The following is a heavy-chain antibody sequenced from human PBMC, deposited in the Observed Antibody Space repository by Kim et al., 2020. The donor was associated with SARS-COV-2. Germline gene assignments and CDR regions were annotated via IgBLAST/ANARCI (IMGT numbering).Heavy chain of an antibody. D-gene: IGHD1-20*01. V-gene: IGHV1-18*01. CDR1: GYTFTSYG. J-gene: IGHJ6*02. CDR2: ISAYNGNT. Sequence: ASVKVSCKASGYTFTSYGISWVRQAPGQGLEWMGWISAYNGNTNYAQKLQGRVTMTTDTSTSTAYMELRSLRSDDTAVYYCARVITGIYYYGMDVWGQGTTVTVSS. CDR3: ARVITGIYYYGMDV.